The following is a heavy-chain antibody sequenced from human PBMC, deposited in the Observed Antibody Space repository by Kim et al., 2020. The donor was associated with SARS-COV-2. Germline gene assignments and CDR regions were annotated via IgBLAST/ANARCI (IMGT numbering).Heavy chain of an antibody. J-gene: IGHJ3*02. CDR2: IYYSGST. CDR3: ARDRYYYDSSGYKEDAFDI. D-gene: IGHD3-22*01. V-gene: IGHV4-59*13. CDR1: GGSISSYY. Sequence: SETLSLTCTVSGGSISSYYWSWIRQPPGKGLEWIGYIYYSGSTNYNPSLKSRVTISVDTSKNQFSLKLSSVTAADTAVYYCARDRYYYDSSGYKEDAFDIWGQGTMVTVSS.